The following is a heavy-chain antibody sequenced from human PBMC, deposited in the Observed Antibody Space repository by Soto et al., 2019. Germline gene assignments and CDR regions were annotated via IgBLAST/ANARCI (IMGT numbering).Heavy chain of an antibody. CDR3: ATRAAIQLWSLNGFDP. J-gene: IGHJ5*02. CDR1: GYTLTELS. Sequence: QVQLVQSGAEVKKPGASVKVSCKVSGYTLTELSMHWVRQAPGKGLEWMGGFDPEDGETIYAQKCQGRVTMTEDTSTDTAYMELSSLRSEDTAVYYCATRAAIQLWSLNGFDPWGQGTLVTVSS. D-gene: IGHD5-18*01. V-gene: IGHV1-24*01. CDR2: FDPEDGET.